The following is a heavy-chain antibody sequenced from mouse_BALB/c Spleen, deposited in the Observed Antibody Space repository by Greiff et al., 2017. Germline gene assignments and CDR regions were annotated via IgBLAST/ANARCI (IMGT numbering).Heavy chain of an antibody. Sequence: EVQLQQSGAELVKPGASVKLSCTASGFNIKDTYMHWVKQRPEQGLEWIGRIDPANGNTKYDPKFQGKATITADTSSNTAYLQLSSLTSEDTAVYYCARRYCGSSSAIDYWGQGTSVTVSS. D-gene: IGHD1-1*01. CDR2: IDPANGNT. CDR3: ARRYCGSSSAIDY. J-gene: IGHJ4*01. V-gene: IGHV14-3*02. CDR1: GFNIKDTY.